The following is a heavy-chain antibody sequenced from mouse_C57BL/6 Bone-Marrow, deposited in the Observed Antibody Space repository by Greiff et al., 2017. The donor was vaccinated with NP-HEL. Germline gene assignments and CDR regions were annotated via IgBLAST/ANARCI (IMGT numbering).Heavy chain of an antibody. CDR1: GYTFTSYG. D-gene: IGHD1-1*01. CDR3: ARDGGSSPWYFDV. J-gene: IGHJ1*03. Sequence: VKLQQSGAELARPGASVKLSCKASGYTFTSYGISWVKQRTGQGLEWIGEIYPRSGNTYYNEKFKGKATLTADKSSSTAYMELRSLTSEDSAVYFCARDGGSSPWYFDVWGTGTTVTVSS. CDR2: IYPRSGNT. V-gene: IGHV1-81*01.